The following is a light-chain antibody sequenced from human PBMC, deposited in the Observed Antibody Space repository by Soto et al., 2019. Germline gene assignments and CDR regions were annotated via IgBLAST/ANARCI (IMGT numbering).Light chain of an antibody. Sequence: QMYMSVSGLSPNIKNRLTITFCGSRSISDWLAWYQQKPGKAPELLIFDASNLKSGVSSRCSGSGSGTEFTLTISRLQPDDVAPYCCLQYSSHSWTFGHGTKVDVK. CDR3: LQYSSHSWT. CDR1: RSISDW. CDR2: DAS. V-gene: IGKV1-5*01. J-gene: IGKJ1*01.